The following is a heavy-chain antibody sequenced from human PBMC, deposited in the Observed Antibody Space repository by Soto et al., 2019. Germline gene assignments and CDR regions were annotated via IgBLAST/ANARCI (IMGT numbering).Heavy chain of an antibody. CDR2: IYFRGNT. V-gene: IGHV4-39*07. CDR1: GDSINSDKYY. CDR3: ARDTKDFDYYYYGMDV. J-gene: IGHJ6*02. Sequence: SETLSLTCSVSGDSINSDKYYWGWIRQPPGKGLEWIGSIYFRGNTYYNPSLKSRVTISVDTSKNQFSLKLSSVTAADTAVYYCARDTKDFDYYYYGMDVWGQGTTVTVSS. D-gene: IGHD2-2*01.